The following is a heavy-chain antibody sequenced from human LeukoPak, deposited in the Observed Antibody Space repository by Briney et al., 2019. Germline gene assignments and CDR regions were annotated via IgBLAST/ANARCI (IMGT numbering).Heavy chain of an antibody. Sequence: GGSLRLSCAASGFTFSSSALHWVRQAPGKGLEWVALISYDGSNKYYADSVKGRFTISRDNSKNTLYLQMSSLRAEDTAIYYCARDADFRLLDWLLQAWGQGTLVTVSS. CDR1: GFTFSSSA. CDR2: ISYDGSNK. CDR3: ARDADFRLLDWLLQA. J-gene: IGHJ5*02. V-gene: IGHV3-30-3*01. D-gene: IGHD3/OR15-3a*01.